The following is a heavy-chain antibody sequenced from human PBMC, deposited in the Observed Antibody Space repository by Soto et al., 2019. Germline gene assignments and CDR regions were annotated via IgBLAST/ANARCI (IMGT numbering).Heavy chain of an antibody. CDR1: GGSISSGGYY. V-gene: IGHV4-31*03. D-gene: IGHD3-10*01. J-gene: IGHJ4*02. CDR3: ARGSGSYYNVLSGKGEFRFDY. CDR2: IYYSGST. Sequence: SETLSLTCTVSGGSISSGGYYWSWIRQHPGKGLEWIGYIYYSGSTYYNPSLKSRVTISVDTSKNQFSLKLSSVTAADTAVYYCARGSGSYYNVLSGKGEFRFDYWGQGTLVTVSS.